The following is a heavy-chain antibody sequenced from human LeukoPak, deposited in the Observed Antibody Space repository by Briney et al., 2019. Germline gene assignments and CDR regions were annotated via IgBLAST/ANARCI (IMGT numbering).Heavy chain of an antibody. J-gene: IGHJ4*02. CDR2: IKQDGGQI. D-gene: IGHD4-17*01. CDR3: ARLGARQMLEY. CDR1: EFTFNSYW. Sequence: GGSLRLSCAASEFTFNSYWMSWVRQAPGKGLEWVANIKQDGGQIYYLDSVKGRFTVSRGNAKNSLYLQMNSLRAEDTAVYYCARLGARQMLEYWGQGTLVTVSS. V-gene: IGHV3-7*01.